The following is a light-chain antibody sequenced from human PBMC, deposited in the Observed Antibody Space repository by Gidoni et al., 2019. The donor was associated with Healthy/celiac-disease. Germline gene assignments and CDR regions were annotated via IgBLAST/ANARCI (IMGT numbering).Light chain of an antibody. CDR3: QQRSNWPPT. V-gene: IGKV3-11*01. J-gene: IGKJ4*01. CDR1: PSVSSY. Sequence: EIVLTQYPATLSLAPGERATPSCRASPSVSSYLAWYQQKPGQAPRLLIYDASNRATGIPARFSGSGSGTDFTLTISSLEPEDFAVYYCQQRSNWPPTFGGGTKVEIK. CDR2: DAS.